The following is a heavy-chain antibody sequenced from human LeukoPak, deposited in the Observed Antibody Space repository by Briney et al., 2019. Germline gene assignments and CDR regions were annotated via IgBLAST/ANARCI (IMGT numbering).Heavy chain of an antibody. Sequence: ASVKVSCKASGYTLTSYYMHWVRQASGQGLEWMGIINPSGGSTSYAQKFQGRVTMTRDTSTSTVYMELSSLRSEDTAVYYCARGVYGDYFDYWGQGTLVTVSS. CDR1: GYTLTSYY. V-gene: IGHV1-46*01. CDR2: INPSGGST. CDR3: ARGVYGDYFDY. J-gene: IGHJ4*02. D-gene: IGHD4-17*01.